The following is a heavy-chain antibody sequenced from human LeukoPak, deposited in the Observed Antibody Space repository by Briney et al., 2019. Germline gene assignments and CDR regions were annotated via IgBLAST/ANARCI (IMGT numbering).Heavy chain of an antibody. Sequence: ASVRVSCTASGYTFTSYAINWVRQAPGQGLEWMGWMNPNSGNTDYAQKFQGRVTMTRNNSISTAYIQMSSLRSEDTAVYYCWRELISGYSYGYGSYGMDVWGQGTTVSV. D-gene: IGHD5-18*01. J-gene: IGHJ6*02. CDR2: MNPNSGNT. V-gene: IGHV1-8*01. CDR3: WRELISGYSYGYGSYGMDV. CDR1: GYTFTSYA.